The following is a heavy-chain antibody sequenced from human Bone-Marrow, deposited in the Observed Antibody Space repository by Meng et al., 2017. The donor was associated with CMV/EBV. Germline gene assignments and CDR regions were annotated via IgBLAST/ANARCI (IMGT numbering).Heavy chain of an antibody. Sequence: VRLVRAWAKVKKPGSSVKVSWKASGGTFSSYAISWVRQAPGQGLEWMGGIIPIFGTANYAQKFQGRVTITADESTSTAYMELSSLRSEVTAVYYCASWAGNTFDYWGQGTLVTVSS. CDR1: GGTFSSYA. V-gene: IGHV1-69*12. J-gene: IGHJ4*02. CDR3: ASWAGNTFDY. D-gene: IGHD2/OR15-2a*01. CDR2: IIPIFGTA.